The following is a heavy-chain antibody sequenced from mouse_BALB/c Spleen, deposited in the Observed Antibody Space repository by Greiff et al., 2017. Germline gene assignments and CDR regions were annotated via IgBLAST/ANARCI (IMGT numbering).Heavy chain of an antibody. D-gene: IGHD2-4*01. J-gene: IGHJ3*01. V-gene: IGHV5-6-4*01. CDR2: ISSGGSYT. CDR3: TRVYYDYDGAFAY. CDR1: GFTFSSYT. Sequence: EVMLVESGGGLVKPGGSLKLSCAASGFTFSSYTMSWVRQTPEKRLEWVATISSGGSYTYYPDSVKGRFTISRDNAKNTLYLQMSSLKSEDTAMYYCTRVYYDYDGAFAYWGQGTLVTVSA.